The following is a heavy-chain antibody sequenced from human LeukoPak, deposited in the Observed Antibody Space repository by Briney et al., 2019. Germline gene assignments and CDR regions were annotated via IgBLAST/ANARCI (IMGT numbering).Heavy chain of an antibody. CDR3: ARDGYSSSWYGEHWFDP. CDR1: GGTFSSYA. V-gene: IGHV1-69*06. J-gene: IGHJ5*02. CDR2: IITTIGTA. Sequence: SVKVSCKASGGTFSSYAISWVRQAPGQGLEWMGGIITTIGTANYAQKFQGRVTITADKSTITAYMELSSLRSEDTAVYYCARDGYSSSWYGEHWFDPWGQGTLVTVSS. D-gene: IGHD6-13*01.